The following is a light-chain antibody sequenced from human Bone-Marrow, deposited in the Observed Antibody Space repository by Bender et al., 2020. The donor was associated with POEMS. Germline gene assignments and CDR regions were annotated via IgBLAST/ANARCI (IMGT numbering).Light chain of an antibody. J-gene: IGLJ2*01. CDR2: EVN. CDR3: SSYTMYDAVV. Sequence: QSALTQPASVSGSPGQSITISCTGTSSDVGAYDLVSWFQHHPGKAPKLIIYEVNKRPSDISNRFSASKSANTASLTISGLQAEDEADYYCSSYTMYDAVVFGGGTRLTVL. CDR1: SSDVGAYDL. V-gene: IGLV2-14*02.